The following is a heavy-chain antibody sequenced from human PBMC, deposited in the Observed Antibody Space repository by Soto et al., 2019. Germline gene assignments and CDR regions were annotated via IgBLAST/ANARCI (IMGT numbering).Heavy chain of an antibody. J-gene: IGHJ4*02. CDR3: AKGGRQWLVTSDFNY. Sequence: GGSLRLSCAASGFTFSSYAMNWVRQAPGKGLEWVSVISGSDGSTYYADSVKGRFTISRDSSKNTLYLQMNSLRAEDTAVYYCAKGGRQWLVTSDFNYWGQGALVTVSS. D-gene: IGHD6-19*01. CDR1: GFTFSSYA. CDR2: ISGSDGST. V-gene: IGHV3-23*01.